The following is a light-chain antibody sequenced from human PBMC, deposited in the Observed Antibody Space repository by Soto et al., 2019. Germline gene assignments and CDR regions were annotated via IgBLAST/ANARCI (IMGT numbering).Light chain of an antibody. Sequence: EIVLTQSPGTLSVSPGERVTLSCRASQSISSSYLAWYQQRPGQAPRLLLFGASCRATGIPDRFSGSGSGTDFTLTISKLEPEDFAVYYCQQYNSSPPEFTFGPGTKVDSK. CDR3: QQYNSSPPEFT. V-gene: IGKV3-20*01. J-gene: IGKJ3*01. CDR1: QSISSSY. CDR2: GAS.